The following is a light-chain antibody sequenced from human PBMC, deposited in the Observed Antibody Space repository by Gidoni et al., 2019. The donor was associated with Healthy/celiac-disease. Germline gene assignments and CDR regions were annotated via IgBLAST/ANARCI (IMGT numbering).Light chain of an antibody. V-gene: IGKV1-33*01. J-gene: IGKJ2*01. Sequence: DIQMTQSPSSLSASVGDRVTITCQASQDISNYLNWYQQKPGKAPKLLIYDASNLETGVPSRGSGSGSGTDFTFTSSSLEHEDIAKCYCQQYDNHPRTFGEGTKLEIK. CDR2: DAS. CDR1: QDISNY. CDR3: QQYDNHPRT.